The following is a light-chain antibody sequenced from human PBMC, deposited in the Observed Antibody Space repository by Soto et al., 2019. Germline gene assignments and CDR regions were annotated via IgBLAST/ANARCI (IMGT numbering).Light chain of an antibody. V-gene: IGKV1-39*01. J-gene: IGKJ4*01. CDR3: QQSYSTPLT. Sequence: DSQMTQSPSSLSASVGDRVTSTCRASQSISSYLNWYQQKPGTAPKLLIYAASSLQSGVPSRFSGSGSGTDFTLTISSLQPEDCATYYCQQSYSTPLTFGGGTKVEIK. CDR1: QSISSY. CDR2: AAS.